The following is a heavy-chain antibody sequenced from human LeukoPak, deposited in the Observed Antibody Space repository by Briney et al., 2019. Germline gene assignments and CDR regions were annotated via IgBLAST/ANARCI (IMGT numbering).Heavy chain of an antibody. Sequence: GRSLRLSCAASGFTFSSYGMHWVRQAPGKGLEWMGGFDPEDGETIYAQKFQGRVTMTEDTSTDTAYMELSSLRSEDTAVYYCATVGDASPYYDFWSGSYLFDYWGQGTLVTVSS. D-gene: IGHD3-3*01. CDR1: GFTFSSYG. CDR2: FDPEDGET. V-gene: IGHV1-24*01. CDR3: ATVGDASPYYDFWSGSYLFDY. J-gene: IGHJ4*02.